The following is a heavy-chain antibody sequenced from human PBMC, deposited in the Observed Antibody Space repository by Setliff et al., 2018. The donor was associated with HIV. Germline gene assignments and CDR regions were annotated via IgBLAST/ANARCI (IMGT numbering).Heavy chain of an antibody. Sequence: SETLSLTCTVSGGSISSYYWSWIRQPPGKGLEWIGYIFYSGSTNYNPSLKSRVTISVDTSKNQFSLQLTSVTAADTAVYYCARVPFTTGFDSWGQGTLVTVSS. V-gene: IGHV4-59*08. J-gene: IGHJ4*02. CDR1: GGSISSYY. D-gene: IGHD3-3*01. CDR3: ARVPFTTGFDS. CDR2: IFYSGST.